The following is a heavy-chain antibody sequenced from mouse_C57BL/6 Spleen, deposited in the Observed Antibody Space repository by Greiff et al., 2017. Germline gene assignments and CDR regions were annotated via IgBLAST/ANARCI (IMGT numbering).Heavy chain of an antibody. CDR2: IYPGDGDT. CDR3: ASNWEGDY. Sequence: LEESGPELVKPGASVKISCKASGYAFSSSWMNWVKQRPGKGLEWIGRIYPGDGDTNYNGKFKGKATLTADKSSSTAYMQLSSLTSEDSAVYFCASNWEGDYWGQGTTLTVSS. D-gene: IGHD4-1*01. V-gene: IGHV1-82*01. J-gene: IGHJ2*01. CDR1: GYAFSSSW.